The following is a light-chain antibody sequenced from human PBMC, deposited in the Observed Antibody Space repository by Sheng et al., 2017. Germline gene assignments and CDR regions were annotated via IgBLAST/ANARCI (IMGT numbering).Light chain of an antibody. CDR3: QQSRYTPRT. CDR1: QSILNY. V-gene: IGKV1-39*01. Sequence: DVQMTQSPSFLSASVGDRVTISCRASQSILNYLNWYLQKPGKAPKVLIYATSPLESGVPSRFSGSGSGTDFTLTISSLQPEDFGSYYCQQSRYTPRTFGQDRRWK. CDR2: ATS. J-gene: IGKJ1*01.